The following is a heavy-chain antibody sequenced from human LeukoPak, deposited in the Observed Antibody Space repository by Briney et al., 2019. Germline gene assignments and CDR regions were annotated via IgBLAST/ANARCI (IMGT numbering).Heavy chain of an antibody. V-gene: IGHV4-38-2*02. J-gene: IGHJ4*02. CDR3: ARGGYGDYKGSLDY. CDR2: INHSGST. D-gene: IGHD4-17*01. CDR1: GYSITSDYY. Sequence: KPSETLSLTCSVSGYSITSDYYWAWIRQPPGKGLEWIGEINHSGSTNYNPSLKSRVTISVDTSKNQFSLKLSSVTAADTAVYYCARGGYGDYKGSLDYWGQGTLVTVSS.